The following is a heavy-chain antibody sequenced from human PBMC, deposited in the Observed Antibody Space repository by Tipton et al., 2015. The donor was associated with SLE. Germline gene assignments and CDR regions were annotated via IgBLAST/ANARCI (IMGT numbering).Heavy chain of an antibody. Sequence: SLRLSCAASGFTFSSYAMSWVRQAPGKGLEWVSAISGSGGSTYYADSVKGRFTISRDNSKNTLYLQMNSLRAEDTAVYYCAKAVAGYYYYYGMDVWGQGTTVTVSS. CDR1: GFTFSSYA. D-gene: IGHD6-19*01. V-gene: IGHV3-23*01. J-gene: IGHJ6*02. CDR3: AKAVAGYYYYYGMDV. CDR2: ISGSGGST.